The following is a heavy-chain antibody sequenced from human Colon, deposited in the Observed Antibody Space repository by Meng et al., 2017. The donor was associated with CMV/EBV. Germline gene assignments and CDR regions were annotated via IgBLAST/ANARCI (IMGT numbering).Heavy chain of an antibody. CDR1: GYAFNKHG. J-gene: IGHJ4*02. Sequence: ASVKVSCKASGYAFNKHGMNWVRQAPGRGLEWMGWINLWNGDIKYGQRFQGRVTVSADTSTSTVCMEVKGLTSDDTAVYYCARDLFSPGGNSCFDTWGQGTVVTVSS. D-gene: IGHD3-16*01. V-gene: IGHV1-18*01. CDR3: ARDLFSPGGNSCFDT. CDR2: INLWNGDI.